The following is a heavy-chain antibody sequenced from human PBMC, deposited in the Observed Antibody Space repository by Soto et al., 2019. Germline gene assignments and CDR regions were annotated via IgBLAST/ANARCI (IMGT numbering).Heavy chain of an antibody. V-gene: IGHV3-7*04. J-gene: IGHJ4*02. CDR2: IRQDGSEK. CDR1: GCTFSSNW. CDR3: AREIVVARGASYFDY. D-gene: IGHD2-2*01. Sequence: CLRLSCVGAGCTFSSNWMTWVRQAPGKGLEWVGNIRQDGSEKNYVDSVKGRFTISRDNAKNSLYLQMNSLRAEDTAVYYCAREIVVARGASYFDYWGPGTLVTVSS.